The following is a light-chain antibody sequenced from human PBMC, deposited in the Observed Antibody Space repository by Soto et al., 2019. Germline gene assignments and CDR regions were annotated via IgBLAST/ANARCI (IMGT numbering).Light chain of an antibody. V-gene: IGLV2-11*01. CDR3: TSFRRGPLYV. Sequence: QSALTQPRSVSGPPGQSVSISCSGTSSDVGTYNYVSWYQQHPGKAPKLMIYDVSKRPSGVPDRFSGSKSGNTASLTISGLQAEDEAYYYCTSFRRGPLYVFGTGTKLTVL. CDR1: SSDVGTYNY. J-gene: IGLJ1*01. CDR2: DVS.